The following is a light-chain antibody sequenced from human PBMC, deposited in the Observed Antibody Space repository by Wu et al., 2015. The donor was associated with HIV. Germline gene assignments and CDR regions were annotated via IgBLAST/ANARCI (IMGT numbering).Light chain of an antibody. CDR2: DTS. CDR1: QSVSSY. CDR3: QQRTNWPPEVT. Sequence: EIVLTQSPATLSLSPGESATLSCRASQSVSSYLAWYQHKPGQAPRLLIYDTSNRVTGIPTRFSGSESGTDFTLTISSLEPEDSAIYYCQQRTNWPPEVTFGPGTKVDIK. J-gene: IGKJ3*01. V-gene: IGKV3-11*01.